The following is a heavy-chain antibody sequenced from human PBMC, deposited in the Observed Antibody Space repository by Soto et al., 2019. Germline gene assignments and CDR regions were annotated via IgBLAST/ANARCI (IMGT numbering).Heavy chain of an antibody. CDR3: ARGGDIVVVVAATGGAFDI. V-gene: IGHV3-66*01. Sequence: EVQLVESGGGLVQPGGSLRLSCAASGFTVSSNYMSWVRQAPGKGLEWVSVIYSGGSTYYADSVKGRFTISRDNSKNTLYLEMNSLRAEDTAVVYCARGGDIVVVVAATGGAFDIWGQGTMVTVSS. D-gene: IGHD2-15*01. CDR1: GFTVSSNY. CDR2: IYSGGST. J-gene: IGHJ3*02.